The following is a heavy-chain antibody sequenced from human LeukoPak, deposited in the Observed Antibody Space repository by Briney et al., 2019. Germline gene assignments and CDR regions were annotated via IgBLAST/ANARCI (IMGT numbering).Heavy chain of an antibody. J-gene: IGHJ4*02. V-gene: IGHV3-48*04. CDR2: ISSSGSTI. D-gene: IGHD3-10*01. CDR1: GFTFSSYA. Sequence: PGGSLRLSCAASGFTFSSYAMSWVRQAPGKGLEWVSYISSSGSTIYYADSVKGRFTISRDNAKNSLYLQMNSLRAEDTAVYYCARDRHYYGSGSYRQRFDYWGQGTLVTVSS. CDR3: ARDRHYYGSGSYRQRFDY.